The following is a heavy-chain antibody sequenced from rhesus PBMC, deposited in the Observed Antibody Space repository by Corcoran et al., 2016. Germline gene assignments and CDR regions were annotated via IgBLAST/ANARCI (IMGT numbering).Heavy chain of an antibody. D-gene: IGHD6-37*01. CDR2: IVSRGTP. CDR3: SRGSSSGWSSYGLDS. Sequence: QLQLQESGPGLVKPSETLSLTCAVSGGSISGYWWSWIRQPPGKGLEWIGLIVSRGTPDSNPSLKSRVTISRDTSKNQFSLKLSSVTAADTAVYYCSRGSSSGWSSYGLDSWGHGVVVTVSS. J-gene: IGHJ6*01. CDR1: GGSISGYW. V-gene: IGHV4-165*01.